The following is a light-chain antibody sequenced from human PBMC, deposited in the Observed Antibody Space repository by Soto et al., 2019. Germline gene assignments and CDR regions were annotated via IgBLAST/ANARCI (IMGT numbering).Light chain of an antibody. V-gene: IGLV2-23*02. CDR3: CSYAGSSTFV. J-gene: IGLJ1*01. CDR2: EVT. Sequence: QSVLTQPASVSGSPGPSITISFTGTSSDVGIYDLVSWYKHHPGRAPQLIIYEVTKRPSGVSNRFSGSKSGNTASLTISGLQAEEEADYYCCSYAGSSTFVFGTGTKLTVL. CDR1: SSDVGIYDL.